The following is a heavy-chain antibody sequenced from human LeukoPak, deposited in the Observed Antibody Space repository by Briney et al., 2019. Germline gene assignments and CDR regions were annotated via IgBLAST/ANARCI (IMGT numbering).Heavy chain of an antibody. D-gene: IGHD6-6*01. CDR3: ARDRQDFDY. V-gene: IGHV4-61*01. Sequence: SETLSLTCTVSGGSVSSGSYYWSWIRQPPGKGLEWIGYIYYSGSTNYNPSLKSRVTISVDTSKNQFSLKLSSVTAADTAVYYCARDRQDFDYWGQGTLVTVSS. CDR1: GGSVSSGSYY. CDR2: IYYSGST. J-gene: IGHJ4*02.